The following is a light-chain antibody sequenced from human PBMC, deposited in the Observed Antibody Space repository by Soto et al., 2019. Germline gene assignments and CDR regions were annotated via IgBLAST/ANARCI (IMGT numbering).Light chain of an antibody. CDR2: TAS. J-gene: IGKJ4*01. CDR3: LQHSSYPLT. Sequence: DIQMTQSPSAMSASVGDRVTITCRASQAIGTSLAWFQQIPGKLPKRLIYTASTLQTGVPARFSGSGSGTEFTLTISSLQPEDFATYYCLQHSSYPLTFGGGTKVEI. CDR1: QAIGTS. V-gene: IGKV1-17*03.